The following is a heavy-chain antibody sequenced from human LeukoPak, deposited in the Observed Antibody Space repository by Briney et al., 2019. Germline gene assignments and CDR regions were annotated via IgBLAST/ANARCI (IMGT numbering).Heavy chain of an antibody. CDR2: FYYSGST. D-gene: IGHD5-12*01. CDR3: ARGASSGYGPFDY. CDR1: AGSISSSTYY. V-gene: IGHV4-39*01. Sequence: SETLSLTCTVSAGSISSSTYYWGWIRQPPGKGLEWIGSFYYSGSTYYNPSLKSRVTISVDTSRNQFSLKLSSVTAADTAVYYCARGASSGYGPFDYWGQGTLVTVSS. J-gene: IGHJ4*02.